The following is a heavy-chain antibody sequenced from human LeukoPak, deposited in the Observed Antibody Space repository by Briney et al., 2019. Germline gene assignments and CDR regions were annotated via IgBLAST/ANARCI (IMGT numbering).Heavy chain of an antibody. Sequence: ASVRVSCKASGYTFTSYDINWVRQATGQGLEWMGWMNPNSGNTGYAQKFQGRVTMTRNTSISTAYMELSSLRSEDTAVYYCAGGASGSYWGVIDYWGQGTLVTVSS. CDR2: MNPNSGNT. J-gene: IGHJ4*02. V-gene: IGHV1-8*01. D-gene: IGHD1-26*01. CDR3: AGGASGSYWGVIDY. CDR1: GYTFTSYD.